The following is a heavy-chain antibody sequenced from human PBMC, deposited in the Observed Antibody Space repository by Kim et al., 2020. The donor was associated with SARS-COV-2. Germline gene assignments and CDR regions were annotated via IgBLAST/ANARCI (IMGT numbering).Heavy chain of an antibody. V-gene: IGHV3-30*04. CDR3: ARVCPRTEGGGHYFDY. J-gene: IGHJ4*02. D-gene: IGHD2-2*01. CDR1: GFTFSSYA. CDR2: ISYDGSNK. Sequence: GGSLRLSCAASGFTFSSYAMHWVRQAPGKGLEWVAVISYDGSNKYYADSVKGRFTISRDNSKNTLYLQMNSLRAEDTAVYYCARVCPRTEGGGHYFDYWGQGTLVTVSS.